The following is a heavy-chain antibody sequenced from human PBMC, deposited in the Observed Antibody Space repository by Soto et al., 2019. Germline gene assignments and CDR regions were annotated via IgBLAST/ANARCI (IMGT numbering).Heavy chain of an antibody. D-gene: IGHD3-10*01. CDR2: ISGSGGST. Sequence: EVQLLESGGGLVQPAGSLRLSCAASGFTFSSYVMNWVRQPPGKGLEWVSTISGSGGSTYYADSVKGRFTISRDNSKNTLYLQMNSLRAEDTAVYYCAKVSQVGLWFGELLSDYFDMDVWGQGTTVTVSS. V-gene: IGHV3-23*01. CDR3: AKVSQVGLWFGELLSDYFDMDV. J-gene: IGHJ6*02. CDR1: GFTFSSYV.